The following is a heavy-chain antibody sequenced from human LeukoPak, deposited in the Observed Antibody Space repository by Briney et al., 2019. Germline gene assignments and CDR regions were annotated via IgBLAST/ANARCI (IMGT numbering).Heavy chain of an antibody. CDR1: GFTFSSYS. CDR3: ARDNGFWSGYYPDY. J-gene: IGHJ4*02. CDR2: ISSSSSYI. D-gene: IGHD3-3*01. V-gene: IGHV3-21*01. Sequence: GGSLRLSCAASGFTFSSYSMNWVRQAPGKGLEWVSSISSSSSYIYYADSVKGRFTISRDNAKNSLYLQMNSLRAEDTAVYYCARDNGFWSGYYPDYWGQGTLVTVSS.